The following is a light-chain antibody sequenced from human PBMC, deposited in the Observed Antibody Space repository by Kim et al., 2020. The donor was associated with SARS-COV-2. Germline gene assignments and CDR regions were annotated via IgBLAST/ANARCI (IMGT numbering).Light chain of an antibody. CDR3: GTWDTNLTAGV. J-gene: IGLJ3*02. Sequence: GQWVTISCSGSSSNIGNNYVSWYQQLPGTAPKLLIYDNNKRPSGIPDRFSGSKSGTSATLGITGLQTGDEADYHCGTWDTNLTAGVFGGGTQLTVL. V-gene: IGLV1-51*01. CDR1: SSNIGNNY. CDR2: DNN.